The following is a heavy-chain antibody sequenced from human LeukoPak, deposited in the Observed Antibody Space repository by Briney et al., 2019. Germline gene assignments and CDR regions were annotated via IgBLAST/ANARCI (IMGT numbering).Heavy chain of an antibody. J-gene: IGHJ4*02. Sequence: ASVKVSCKASGYTFTSYGISWVRQAPGQGLEWMGWISAYNGNTNYAQKLQGRVTMTTDTSTSTAYMELRSLRSDDTAVYYCALDYYDSSGYPHLGYWGQGTLVTVSS. CDR2: ISAYNGNT. V-gene: IGHV1-18*01. CDR3: ALDYYDSSGYPHLGY. CDR1: GYTFTSYG. D-gene: IGHD3-22*01.